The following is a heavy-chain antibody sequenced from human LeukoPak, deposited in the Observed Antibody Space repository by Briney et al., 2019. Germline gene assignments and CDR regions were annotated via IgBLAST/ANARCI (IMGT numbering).Heavy chain of an antibody. CDR2: IYWDDDK. J-gene: IGHJ3*02. CDR1: GFSLSTSGVG. Sequence: SGPTLVNPTQTLTLTCTFSGFSLSTSGVGVGWIRQPPGKALEWLALIYWDDDKRYSPSLKSRLTITKDTSKNQVVLTMTNMDPVDTATYYCAHHLAYCGGDCFNDAFDIWGQGTMVTVSS. CDR3: AHHLAYCGGDCFNDAFDI. V-gene: IGHV2-5*02. D-gene: IGHD2-21*02.